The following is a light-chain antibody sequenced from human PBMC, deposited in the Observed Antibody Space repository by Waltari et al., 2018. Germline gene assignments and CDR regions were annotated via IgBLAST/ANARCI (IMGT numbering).Light chain of an antibody. V-gene: IGLV2-8*01. J-gene: IGLJ3*02. CDR1: STDAEVYDP. CDR3: SSYAGGSSLM. CDR2: EVT. Sequence: QSALTQPPSAAGSPGQSITIPCTGISTDAEVYDPVLASQHHPGKAPKLLIYEVTKRPSGVPDRFSGSKSDNTASLAVSGLQAEDEADYYCSSYAGGSSLMFGGGTKLTVL.